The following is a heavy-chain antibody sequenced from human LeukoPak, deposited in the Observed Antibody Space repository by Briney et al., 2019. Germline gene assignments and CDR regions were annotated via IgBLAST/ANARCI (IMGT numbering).Heavy chain of an antibody. D-gene: IGHD1-26*01. J-gene: IGHJ6*03. CDR2: ISSSGVST. CDR1: GFTFSSYA. Sequence: QSGGSLRLSCAASGFTFSSYAMSWVRQAPGKGLEWASAISSSGVSTYYADSVKGRFTISRDNSKNTLYLQMNSLRAEDTAVYYCAKVGSRAVYYYYYMDVWGKGTTVTVSS. CDR3: AKVGSRAVYYYYYMDV. V-gene: IGHV3-23*01.